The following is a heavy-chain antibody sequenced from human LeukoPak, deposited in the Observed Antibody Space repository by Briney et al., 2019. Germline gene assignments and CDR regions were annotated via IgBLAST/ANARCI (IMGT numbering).Heavy chain of an antibody. CDR1: GFTFSSYG. CDR2: IRYDGSNK. V-gene: IGHV3-30*02. J-gene: IGHJ5*02. Sequence: GGSLRLSCAASGFTFSSYGMHWVRQAPGKGLEWVAFIRYDGSNKYYADSVKGRFTISRDNSKNTLYLQMNSLRAEDTAVYYCAKDRYCSSTSCLDHWGQGTLVTVSS. CDR3: AKDRYCSSTSCLDH. D-gene: IGHD2-2*01.